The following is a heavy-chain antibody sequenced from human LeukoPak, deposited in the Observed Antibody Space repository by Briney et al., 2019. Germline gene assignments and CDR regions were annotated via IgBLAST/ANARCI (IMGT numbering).Heavy chain of an antibody. J-gene: IGHJ6*02. Sequence: GRSLRLSCAASGFTFDDYAMHWVRQAPGKGLEWVSGISWNSGSIGYADSVKGRFTISRDNAKNSLYLQMNSLRAEDTAVYYCARASDSGDYFSGMDVWGQGTTVTVSS. D-gene: IGHD2-15*01. V-gene: IGHV3-9*01. CDR3: ARASDSGDYFSGMDV. CDR1: GFTFDDYA. CDR2: ISWNSGSI.